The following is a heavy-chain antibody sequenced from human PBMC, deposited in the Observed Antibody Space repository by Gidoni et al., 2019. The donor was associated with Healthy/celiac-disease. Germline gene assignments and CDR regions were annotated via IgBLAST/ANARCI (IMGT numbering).Heavy chain of an antibody. V-gene: IGHV1-3*01. Sequence: QVQLVQSGAEVKKPGASVKVSCKASGYTFTSYAMHWVRQAPGQRLEWMGWIHAGNGKTKYSQKFQGRVTITRDTSASTAYMELSSLRSEDTAVYYCARDERDGTTPSTEYYYYGMDVWGQGTTVTVSS. CDR1: GYTFTSYA. CDR2: IHAGNGKT. CDR3: ARDERDGTTPSTEYYYYGMDV. J-gene: IGHJ6*02. D-gene: IGHD1-1*01.